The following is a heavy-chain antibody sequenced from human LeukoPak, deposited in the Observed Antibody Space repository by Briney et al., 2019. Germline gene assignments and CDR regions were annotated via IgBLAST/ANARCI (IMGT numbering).Heavy chain of an antibody. CDR2: ISSSSDYI. CDR3: ARPASGSSLTTSDY. J-gene: IGHJ4*02. Sequence: GGSLRLSCAASGFTFSSDNMNWVRQAPGKGLEWVSSISSSSDYIYYADSVKGRFTISRDNAKNSLYLQMNSLRAEDTAVYYCARPASGSSLTTSDYWGQGTLVTVSS. D-gene: IGHD4/OR15-4a*01. V-gene: IGHV3-21*01. CDR1: GFTFSSDN.